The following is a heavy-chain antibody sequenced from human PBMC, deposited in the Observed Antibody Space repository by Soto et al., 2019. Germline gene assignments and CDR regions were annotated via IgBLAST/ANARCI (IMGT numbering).Heavy chain of an antibody. J-gene: IGHJ4*02. CDR3: ARGRYGDY. CDR2: ISAHNGNT. Sequence: QVHLVQSGAEVKKPGASVKVSCQGSGYAFTTYGITWVRQAPGQGLEWMGWISAHNGNTNYAQKLQGRVTVTRDTAPSTAYRGLRSLRYDDTAVYHGARGRYGDYWGQGAVVTVSS. CDR1: GYAFTTYG. V-gene: IGHV1-18*01. D-gene: IGHD1-1*01.